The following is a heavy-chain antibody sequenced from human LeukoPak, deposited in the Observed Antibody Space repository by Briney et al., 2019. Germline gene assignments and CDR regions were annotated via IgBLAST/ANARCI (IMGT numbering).Heavy chain of an antibody. CDR3: ARHDHIVGAEVHH. CDR1: GGSISSSSYY. Sequence: SETLSLTCTVSGGSISSSSYYWGWIRQPPGKGLEWIGTIYYSGITYYNPSLKSRVTISVDTSKNQFSLKLSSVTAADTALYYCARHDHIVGAEVHHWGQGTLVTVSS. CDR2: IYYSGIT. V-gene: IGHV4-39*01. J-gene: IGHJ5*02. D-gene: IGHD1-26*01.